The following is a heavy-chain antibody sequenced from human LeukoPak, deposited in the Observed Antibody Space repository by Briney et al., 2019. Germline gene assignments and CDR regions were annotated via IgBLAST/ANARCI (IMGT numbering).Heavy chain of an antibody. D-gene: IGHD3-10*01. J-gene: IGHJ6*02. V-gene: IGHV4-30-2*01. CDR3: ARERHYTMDV. CDR2: IYHSGST. CDR1: GGSISSGGYS. Sequence: SETLSLTCAVSGGSISSGGYSWSWIRQPPGKGLEWIGYIYHSGSTYYNPSLKSRVTISVDRSKNQFSLKLSSVTAADTAVYYCARERHYTMDVWGRGTTVTVSS.